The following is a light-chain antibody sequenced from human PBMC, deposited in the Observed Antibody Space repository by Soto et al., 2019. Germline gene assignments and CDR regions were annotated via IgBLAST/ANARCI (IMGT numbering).Light chain of an antibody. CDR1: QSVLYSSNNKNY. V-gene: IGKV4-1*01. CDR2: WAS. Sequence: DIVMTQSPDSLAVSLGERATINCKSSQSVLYSSNNKNYLAWYQQKPGQPPKLLIYWASTRESGVPDRFSGSWSGTDFTLNISSLQAEDVAVYYCQQYYTNALTFGGGTKVGVK. CDR3: QQYYTNALT. J-gene: IGKJ4*01.